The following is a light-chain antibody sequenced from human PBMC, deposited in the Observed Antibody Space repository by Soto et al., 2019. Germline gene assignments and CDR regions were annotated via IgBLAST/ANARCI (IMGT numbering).Light chain of an antibody. CDR1: SRDVGGYNY. Sequence: QSALTQPRSVSGSPGQSVTISCTGTSRDVGGYNYVSWYQQHPGKAPKLMIYDVSKWPSGVPDRFAGSKSGTTASLTISGLQAEDEADYYCCLHAGSTPWVFGGGIKLTAL. CDR3: CLHAGSTPWV. J-gene: IGLJ3*02. V-gene: IGLV2-11*01. CDR2: DVS.